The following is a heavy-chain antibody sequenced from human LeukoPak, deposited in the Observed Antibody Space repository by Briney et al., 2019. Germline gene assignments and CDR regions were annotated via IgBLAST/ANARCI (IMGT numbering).Heavy chain of an antibody. V-gene: IGHV3-30-3*01. Sequence: PGRSLRLSCAASGFTFSSYAMHWVRQAPGKGLEWVAVISYDGSNKYYADSVKGRFTISRDNSKNTLYLQMNSLRAEDTAVYYCARDPGGYNSENFFDYWGQGTLVTVSS. CDR3: ARDPGGYNSENFFDY. CDR1: GFTFSSYA. J-gene: IGHJ4*02. D-gene: IGHD5-12*01. CDR2: ISYDGSNK.